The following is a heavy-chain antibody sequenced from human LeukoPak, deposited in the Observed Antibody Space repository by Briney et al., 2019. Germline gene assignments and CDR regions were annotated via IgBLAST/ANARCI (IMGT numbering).Heavy chain of an antibody. CDR3: AAGGPADYRSIYDYGMDF. J-gene: IGHJ6*04. Sequence: GASVKVSCTASGFTFTTSAVQWVRQARGQRLEWIGWIVVGSGNTNYAQTFQERVIITRDMSTSTAYMELSSVRSEDTAVYYCAAGGPADYRSIYDYGMDFWGRGTTVTVSS. V-gene: IGHV1-58*01. D-gene: IGHD4-11*01. CDR1: GFTFTTSA. CDR2: IVVGSGNT.